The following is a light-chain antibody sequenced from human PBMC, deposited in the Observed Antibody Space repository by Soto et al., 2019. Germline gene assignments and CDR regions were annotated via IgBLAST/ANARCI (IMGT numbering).Light chain of an antibody. J-gene: IGKJ5*01. CDR3: QQYGSSPRGT. V-gene: IGKV3-20*01. Sequence: EIVLTQSPGTLSLSPGERATLSCRASQSVSSSYLAWYQQKPGQAPRLLIYGASSRATGIPDRFSGSGSGTDFTLTISRLEPEDFAVYYCQQYGSSPRGTFGQGTRRE. CDR1: QSVSSSY. CDR2: GAS.